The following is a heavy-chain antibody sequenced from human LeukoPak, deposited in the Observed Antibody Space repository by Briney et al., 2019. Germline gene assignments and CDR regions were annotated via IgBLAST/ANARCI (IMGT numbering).Heavy chain of an antibody. CDR3: ALTHELSRYYFDY. J-gene: IGHJ4*02. V-gene: IGHV4-39*01. CDR1: GGSISSSSYY. CDR2: IYYSGST. D-gene: IGHD5/OR15-5a*01. Sequence: SETLSLTCTVSGGSISSSSYYWGWIRQPPGKGLEWIGSIYYSGSTYYNPSLKSRITISVDTSKNQFSLKLSSVTAADTAVYYCALTHELSRYYFDYWGQGTLVTVSS.